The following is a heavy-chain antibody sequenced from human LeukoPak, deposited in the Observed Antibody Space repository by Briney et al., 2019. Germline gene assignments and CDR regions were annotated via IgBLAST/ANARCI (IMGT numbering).Heavy chain of an antibody. CDR2: ISGSGGST. Sequence: GGSLRLSCAASGFAFSSYAMSWVRQAPGKGLEWVSAISGSGGSTYYADSVKGRFTISRDNAKNSLYLQMNSLRAEDTAVYYCASAGTYSSGSVDYWGQGTLVTVSS. J-gene: IGHJ4*02. CDR1: GFAFSSYA. CDR3: ASAGTYSSGSVDY. V-gene: IGHV3-23*01. D-gene: IGHD6-19*01.